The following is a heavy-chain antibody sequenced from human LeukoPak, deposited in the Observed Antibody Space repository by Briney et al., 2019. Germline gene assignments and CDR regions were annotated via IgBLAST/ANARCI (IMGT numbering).Heavy chain of an antibody. D-gene: IGHD2-15*01. V-gene: IGHV4-59*12. J-gene: IGHJ5*02. CDR1: GGSISSYY. CDR2: IYYSGST. CDR3: ARVPSMRYCSGGSCYNNWFDP. Sequence: SETLSLTCTVSGGSISSYYWSWIRQPPGKGLEWIGYIYYSGSTNYNPSLKSRVTISVDTSKNQFSLKLSSATAADTAVYYCARVPSMRYCSGGSCYNNWFDPWGQGTLVTVSS.